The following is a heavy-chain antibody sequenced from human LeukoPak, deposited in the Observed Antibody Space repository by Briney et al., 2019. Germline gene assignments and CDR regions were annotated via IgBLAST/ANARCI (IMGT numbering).Heavy chain of an antibody. CDR3: ARRGPSSSSFDY. CDR1: GYSFTSYW. D-gene: IGHD6-6*01. V-gene: IGHV5-51*01. CDR2: IYPGDSNT. Sequence: GESLKISCKGSGYSFTSYWIAWVRQMPGKGLEWMGIIYPGDSNTKYRPSFQGQVTISVDKSISTAYLQWSSLKASDTAMYYCARRGPSSSSFDYWGQGTLVTVSS. J-gene: IGHJ4*02.